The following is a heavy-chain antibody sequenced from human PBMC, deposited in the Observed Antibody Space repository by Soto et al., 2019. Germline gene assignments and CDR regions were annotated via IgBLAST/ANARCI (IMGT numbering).Heavy chain of an antibody. D-gene: IGHD6-6*01. CDR3: ANDYSSSSIWRPYFDY. Sequence: GGSLRLSCATSGFTFSNYAMTWVRQAAGKGLEWVSGLSGSGDSTYYADSVKGRFTVSRDNSKNTLFLQMSNLRADDTAVYYCANDYSSSSIWRPYFDYWGQGTLVTVSS. CDR1: GFTFSNYA. V-gene: IGHV3-23*01. J-gene: IGHJ4*02. CDR2: LSGSGDST.